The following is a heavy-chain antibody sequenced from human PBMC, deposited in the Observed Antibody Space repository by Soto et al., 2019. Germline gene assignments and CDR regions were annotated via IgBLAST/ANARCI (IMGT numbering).Heavy chain of an antibody. CDR3: ARDSEDLTSNFDY. V-gene: IGHV3-21*06. Sequence: PGGSLRLSCAASGFTFTSYIMNWVRKGPGKGLEWVSSISSTTNYIYYGDSMNGRFTISRDNAKNSLYLEMNSLRAEDTAVYYCARDSEDLTSNFDYWGQGTLVTVSS. J-gene: IGHJ4*02. CDR2: ISSTTNYI. CDR1: GFTFTSYI.